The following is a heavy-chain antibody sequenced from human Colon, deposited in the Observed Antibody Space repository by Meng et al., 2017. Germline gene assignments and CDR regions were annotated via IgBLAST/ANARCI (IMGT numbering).Heavy chain of an antibody. CDR2: IDHFGIS. CDR3: ATGLRHGDWFDP. D-gene: IGHD4-17*01. Sequence: GVWLFKPLEPLALTWAVSGGSVSGFYWGWIRQPPGKGLEWIGEIDHFGISNYNSSLKGRLTMSVDTSKKQISLTLTSVTAADTAVYYCATGLRHGDWFDPWGPGTLVTVSS. CDR1: GGSVSGFY. J-gene: IGHJ5*02. V-gene: IGHV4-34*01.